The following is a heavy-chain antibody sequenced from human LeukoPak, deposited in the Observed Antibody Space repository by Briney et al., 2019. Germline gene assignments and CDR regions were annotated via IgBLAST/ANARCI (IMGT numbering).Heavy chain of an antibody. Sequence: PGGSLRLSCAASGFTFSSYWMHWVHQGPGKGLVWVSRFLSDGSRTTYADSVKGRFTISGDNAKNTLYLQMNSLRAEDTAVYYCARVGDYGSGFDFWGQGTLVTVSS. D-gene: IGHD3-10*01. J-gene: IGHJ4*02. CDR1: GFTFSSYW. CDR2: FLSDGSRT. CDR3: ARVGDYGSGFDF. V-gene: IGHV3-74*01.